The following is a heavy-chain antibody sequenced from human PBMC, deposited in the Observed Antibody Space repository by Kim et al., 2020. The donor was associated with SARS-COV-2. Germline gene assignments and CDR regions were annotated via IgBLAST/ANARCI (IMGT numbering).Heavy chain of an antibody. CDR3: ASSVVGATLGLDI. Sequence: GGSLRLSCAASGFTFSAYSMNWVRQAPGKGLVWVSSISASGSYIYYPESMKGRFTISRDNAKNSLYLQMNSLRLEDTAVYYCASSVVGATLGLDIWGQGTMVTVSS. V-gene: IGHV3-21*01. CDR2: ISASGSYI. J-gene: IGHJ3*02. CDR1: GFTFSAYS. D-gene: IGHD1-26*01.